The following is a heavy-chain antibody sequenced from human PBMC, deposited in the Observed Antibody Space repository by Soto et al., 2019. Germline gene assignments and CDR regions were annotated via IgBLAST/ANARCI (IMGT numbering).Heavy chain of an antibody. V-gene: IGHV3-23*01. CDR1: GFTFSTYG. D-gene: IGHD2-2*01. J-gene: IGHJ4*02. CDR3: AKGAQPTQYYFDF. CDR2: ISNSGGTT. Sequence: GGSLRLSCAASGFTFSTYGMSWVRQAPGKGLEWVSAISNSGGTTSYTGSVRGRFTISRDNSRNTVYLQMNSLRADDTAVYFCAKGAQPTQYYFDFWGQGTLVTVS.